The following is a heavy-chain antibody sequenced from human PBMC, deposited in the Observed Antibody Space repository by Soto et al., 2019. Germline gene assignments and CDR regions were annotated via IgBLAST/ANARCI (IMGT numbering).Heavy chain of an antibody. CDR3: ARVIENYYGSGNNWFDP. V-gene: IGHV1-18*01. CDR1: GYTFTSYG. D-gene: IGHD3-10*01. CDR2: ISAYNGNT. J-gene: IGHJ5*02. Sequence: QVPLVQSGAEVKKPGASVKVSCKASGYTFTSYGISWVRQAPGQGLEWMGWISAYNGNTNYAQKLQGRVTMTTDTTTSTAYRELRSRRPDDTAVYYCARVIENYYGSGNNWFDPWGQGTLVTVSS.